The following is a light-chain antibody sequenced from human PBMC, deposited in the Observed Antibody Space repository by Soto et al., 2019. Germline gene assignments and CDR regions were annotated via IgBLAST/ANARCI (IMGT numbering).Light chain of an antibody. CDR2: DTT. V-gene: IGKV1-33*01. J-gene: IGKJ2*01. CDR1: QDLTNF. CDR3: QQYVNLPYT. Sequence: DIQMTQSPTSLAASVGDRVTITCQASQDLTNFLNWYQQKPGEAPTILIYDTTTLEEGVPSRFSGVGSGTDFTFTINGLQPDDAAIYSCQQYVNLPYTFGQGTKLELK.